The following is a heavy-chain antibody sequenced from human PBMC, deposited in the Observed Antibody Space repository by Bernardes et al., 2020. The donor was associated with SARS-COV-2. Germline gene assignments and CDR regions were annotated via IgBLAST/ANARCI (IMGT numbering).Heavy chain of an antibody. CDR1: GFAFSGST. CDR2: TRSKTYNYAT. J-gene: IGHJ4*02. Sequence: GGSLRLSCAASGFAFSGSTMHWVRQASGKGLEWVGRTRSKTYNYATDYDASVKGRFTIFRDDSTDTVFLQMNSLKTEDTAVYYCSGRWRSGTYLNEYWGQGILVTVSS. CDR3: SGRWRSGTYLNEY. D-gene: IGHD1-26*01. V-gene: IGHV3-73*01.